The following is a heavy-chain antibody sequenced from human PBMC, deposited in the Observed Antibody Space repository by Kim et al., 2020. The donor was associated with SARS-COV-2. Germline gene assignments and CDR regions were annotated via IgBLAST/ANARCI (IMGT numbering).Heavy chain of an antibody. CDR2: IYYSGST. CDR3: ARERITMVRGVIIPNHYGMDV. J-gene: IGHJ6*02. CDR1: GGSISSYY. D-gene: IGHD3-10*01. Sequence: SETLSLTCTVSGGSISSYYWSWIRQPPGKGLEWIGYIYYSGSTNYNPSLKSRVTISVDTSKNQFSLKLSSVTAADTAVYYCARERITMVRGVIIPNHYGMDVWGQGTTVTVSS. V-gene: IGHV4-59*13.